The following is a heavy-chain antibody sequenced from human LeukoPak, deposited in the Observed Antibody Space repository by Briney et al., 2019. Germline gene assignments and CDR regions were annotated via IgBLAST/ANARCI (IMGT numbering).Heavy chain of an antibody. V-gene: IGHV3-13*04. CDR1: GFTFNNYD. Sequence: GGSLRLSCAASGFTFNNYDMHWVRQATGKGLEWVSTINTAGDTYYPGSAKGRFTISRENAKNSLYLQMNSLRAGDTAVYYCARANRWELPNYWGQGTLVTVSS. CDR2: INTAGDT. CDR3: ARANRWELPNY. J-gene: IGHJ4*02. D-gene: IGHD1-26*01.